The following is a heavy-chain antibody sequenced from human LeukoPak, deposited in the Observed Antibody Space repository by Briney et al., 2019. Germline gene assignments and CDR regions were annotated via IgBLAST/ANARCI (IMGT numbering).Heavy chain of an antibody. CDR1: GFTFSSYD. D-gene: IGHD3-10*01. J-gene: IGHJ6*03. V-gene: IGHV3-48*03. CDR2: ISSSNSAI. CDR3: ARAGTYVVRGVDGNMDV. Sequence: GGSLRLSCAASGFTFSSYDTNWVRQAPGKGREWVSYISSSNSAIYYADSVKGRFTISRDNAKNSLYLQMNSLRAEDTAVYYCARAGTYVVRGVDGNMDVWGKGTTVTVSS.